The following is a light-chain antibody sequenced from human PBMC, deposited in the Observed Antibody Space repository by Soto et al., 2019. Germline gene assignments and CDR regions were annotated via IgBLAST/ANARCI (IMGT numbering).Light chain of an antibody. V-gene: IGKV3-11*01. CDR1: QSVSNY. Sequence: EIVLTQSPATLSLYQGERVTLSCRASQSVSNYLAWYQQKPGQAPRLLVSAASNRATGIPARFSGSGSGTDFTLTISSLQSEDFAVYYCQQYNNWPITFGQGTRLEIK. J-gene: IGKJ5*01. CDR3: QQYNNWPIT. CDR2: AAS.